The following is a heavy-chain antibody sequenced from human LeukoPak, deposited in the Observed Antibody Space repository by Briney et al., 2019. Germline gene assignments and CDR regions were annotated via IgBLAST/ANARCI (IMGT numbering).Heavy chain of an antibody. J-gene: IGHJ3*02. CDR1: GGSFSGYY. V-gene: IGHV4-34*01. CDR2: INHSGST. D-gene: IGHD3-10*02. CDR3: ARALMSPISI. Sequence: SETLSLTCAVYGGSFSGYYWSWIRQPPGKGLEWIGEINHSGSTNYNPSLKSRVTVSVDTSKNQFSLKLSSVTAADTAVYYCARALMSPISIWGQGTMVTVSS.